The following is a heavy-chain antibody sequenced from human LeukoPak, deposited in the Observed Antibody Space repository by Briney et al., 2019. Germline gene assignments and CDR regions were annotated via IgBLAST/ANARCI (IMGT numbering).Heavy chain of an antibody. CDR1: GFTFSNSG. Sequence: GGSLRLSCAASGFTFSNSGMHWVRLAPGRGLEWVAFIQFHGSDIFYADSVEGRFTISRDNSKNTLYLQMNSLRPEDTAVYYCAKDNPIEKVPGLGPGSWGQGTLVTVSS. CDR2: IQFHGSDI. D-gene: IGHD2-2*01. V-gene: IGHV3-30*02. J-gene: IGHJ5*02. CDR3: AKDNPIEKVPGLGPGS.